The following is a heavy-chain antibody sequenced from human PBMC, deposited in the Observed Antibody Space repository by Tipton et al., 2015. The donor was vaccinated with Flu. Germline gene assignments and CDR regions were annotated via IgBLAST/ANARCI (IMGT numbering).Heavy chain of an antibody. J-gene: IGHJ4*02. CDR3: ARGRDFFGAADSSLRY. V-gene: IGHV4-38-2*01. D-gene: IGHD4/OR15-4a*01. Sequence: TLSLTCAVSGYSISIGYYWGWIRQPPGKGLEWIGNILHTGTTNYSPSLGGRVTMPIDTSQNQFSLTLASVTAADTAIYYCARGRDFFGAADSSLRYWGQGTLVTVSS. CDR1: GYSISIGYY. CDR2: ILHTGTT.